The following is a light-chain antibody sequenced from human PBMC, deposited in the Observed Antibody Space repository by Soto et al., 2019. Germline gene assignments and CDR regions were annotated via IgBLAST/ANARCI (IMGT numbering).Light chain of an antibody. CDR1: SSDVGGYNH. J-gene: IGLJ2*01. CDR3: SSHTSSSTRV. CDR2: DVS. Sequence: QSALTQPASVSGSPGQSITISCTGTSSDVGGYNHVSWYQQYPGKAPKLMIYDVSNRPSGVSNRFSGSKSGNTASLTISGLQAEDEGDYYCSSHTSSSTRVFGGGTKVTVL. V-gene: IGLV2-14*03.